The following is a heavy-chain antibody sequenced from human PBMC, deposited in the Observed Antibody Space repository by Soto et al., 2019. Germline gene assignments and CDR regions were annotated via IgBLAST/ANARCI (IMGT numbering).Heavy chain of an antibody. CDR3: ARSGGRYYPHDY. CDR1: GYSFTSYW. V-gene: IGHV5-51*01. CDR2: IYPGDAET. Sequence: PGASLKISCKGSGYSFTSYWIGLVRPLPGKGLEWVGSIYPGDAETTDGPSFQGQVSISADKSINTAYLQWSSLKASDTAMYYCARSGGRYYPHDYWGQGTLVTVSS. D-gene: IGHD2-15*01. J-gene: IGHJ4*02.